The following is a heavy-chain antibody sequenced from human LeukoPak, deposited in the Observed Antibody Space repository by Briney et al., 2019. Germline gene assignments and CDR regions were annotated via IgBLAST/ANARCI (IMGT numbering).Heavy chain of an antibody. CDR3: AREVAAGTFDY. Sequence: GASVKVSCKASGGTFSSYAISWVRRAPGQGLEWMGGIIPIFGTANYAQKFQGRVTITTDESTSTAYMELSSLRSEDTAVYYCAREVAAGTFDYWGQGTLVTVSS. D-gene: IGHD6-13*01. CDR2: IIPIFGTA. CDR1: GGTFSSYA. J-gene: IGHJ4*02. V-gene: IGHV1-69*05.